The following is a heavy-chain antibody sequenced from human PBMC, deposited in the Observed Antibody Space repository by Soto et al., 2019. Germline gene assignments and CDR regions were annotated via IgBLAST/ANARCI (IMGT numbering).Heavy chain of an antibody. V-gene: IGHV1-69*13. CDR3: ATDSNYDVSNSF. CDR1: GGALNNYA. CDR2: ILPVSAPP. D-gene: IGHD3-3*01. Sequence: SVKVSCKASGGALNNYAINWVRQAPGQGLEWMGGILPVSAPPDYAQKFQGRVSITADHSTSTVYMELSRLKSDDTAVYLCATDSNYDVSNSFWGQGTLVTVSS. J-gene: IGHJ4*02.